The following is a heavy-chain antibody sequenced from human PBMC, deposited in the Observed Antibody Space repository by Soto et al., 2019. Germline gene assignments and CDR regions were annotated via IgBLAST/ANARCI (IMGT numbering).Heavy chain of an antibody. CDR2: ISSSGSTI. J-gene: IGHJ6*02. D-gene: IGHD6-13*01. CDR1: GFTFSSYE. Sequence: EVQLVESGGGLVQPGGSLRLSCAASGFTFSSYEMNWVRQAPGKGLEWVSDISSSGSTIYYADSVKGRFTISRDNAKNFLNVQVNSLRAEDTAVYYCASDMSIEWECGAHSSPRDYYGMDVWGQGTTVTVSS. CDR3: ASDMSIEWECGAHSSPRDYYGMDV. V-gene: IGHV3-48*03.